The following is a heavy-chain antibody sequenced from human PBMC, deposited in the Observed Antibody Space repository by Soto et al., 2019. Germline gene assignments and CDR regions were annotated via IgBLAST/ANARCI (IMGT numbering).Heavy chain of an antibody. CDR2: ISYDGSNK. CDR1: GFTFSNYA. CDR3: ARGYYDILTGPPRWYFDL. J-gene: IGHJ2*01. D-gene: IGHD3-9*01. Sequence: QVQLVESGGGVVQPGRSLRLSCAASGFTFSNYAMHWVRQAPGKGLEWVAVISYDGSNKYYADSVKGRFTISRDNSKNPLYLQMNSLRAEDTAVYYCARGYYDILTGPPRWYFDLWGRGTLVTVSS. V-gene: IGHV3-30-3*01.